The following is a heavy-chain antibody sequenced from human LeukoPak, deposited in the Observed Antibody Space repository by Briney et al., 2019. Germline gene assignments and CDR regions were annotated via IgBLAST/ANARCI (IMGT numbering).Heavy chain of an antibody. CDR3: ARDSGRFDVFDI. V-gene: IGHV3-53*01. CDR1: GFTVSTNY. D-gene: IGHD3-10*01. J-gene: IGHJ3*02. CDR2: IYSDGRT. Sequence: GGSLILSCAASGFTVSTNYMSWVRQAPGKGLEWVSAIYSDGRTYYADSVKGRFTISRDNSKNTLYLQMNSLRAEDTAVYYCARDSGRFDVFDIWGQGTMVTVSS.